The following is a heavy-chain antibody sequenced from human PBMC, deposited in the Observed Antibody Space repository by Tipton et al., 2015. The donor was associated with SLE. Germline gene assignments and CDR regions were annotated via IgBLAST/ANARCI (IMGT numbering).Heavy chain of an antibody. J-gene: IGHJ4*02. CDR3: TRGGRTFDL. Sequence: SLRLSCTASGFTFGDYAMSWFRQAPGKGLEWVGFIRSKAYGGTTDYAASVKGRFTISRDDSKSTASLQMNSLKTEDTAVYFCTRGGRTFDLWGQGTLVTVSS. CDR1: GFTFGDYA. CDR2: IRSKAYGGTT. V-gene: IGHV3-49*03.